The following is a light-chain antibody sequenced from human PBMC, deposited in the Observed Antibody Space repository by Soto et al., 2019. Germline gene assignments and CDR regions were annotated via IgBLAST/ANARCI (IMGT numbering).Light chain of an antibody. CDR1: SSDVGGYNY. CDR2: EVS. Sequence: QPVLTQPPSASGYPGQSVTISCTGTSSDVGGYNYVSWYQQHPGKAPKLMIYEVSKRPSGVPDRFSGSKSGNTASLTVSGRQAEDEADHYCSSYAGGKNVVFGGGTKLTVL. J-gene: IGLJ2*01. CDR3: SSYAGGKNVV. V-gene: IGLV2-8*01.